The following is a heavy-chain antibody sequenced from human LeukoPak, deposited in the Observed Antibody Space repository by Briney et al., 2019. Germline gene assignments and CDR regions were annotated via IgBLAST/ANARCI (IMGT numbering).Heavy chain of an antibody. CDR3: ARELGNSGYDSEPISGFDY. D-gene: IGHD5-12*01. V-gene: IGHV4-34*01. CDR2: INHSGST. Sequence: ASETLFLTCAVYGGSFSGYYWSWIRQPPGKGLEWIGEINHSGSTNYNPSLKSRVTISVDTSKNQFSLKLSSVTAADTAVYYCARELGNSGYDSEPISGFDYWGQGTLVTVSS. CDR1: GGSFSGYY. J-gene: IGHJ4*02.